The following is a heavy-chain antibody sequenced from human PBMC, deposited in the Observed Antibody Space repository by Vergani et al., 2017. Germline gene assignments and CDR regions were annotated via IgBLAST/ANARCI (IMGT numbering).Heavy chain of an antibody. D-gene: IGHD2-2*01. CDR2: IYHSGST. V-gene: IGHV4-4*02. J-gene: IGHJ4*02. Sequence: QVQLQESGPGLVKPSGTLSLTCAVSGGSLSSSNWWSWVRQPPGKGLEWIGEIYHSGSTNYNPSLKSRVTISVDKSKNQFSLKLSSVTAADTAVYYCARVYCSSTSCYDWGMNYWGQGTLVTVSS. CDR3: ARVYCSSTSCYDWGMNY. CDR1: GGSLSSSNW.